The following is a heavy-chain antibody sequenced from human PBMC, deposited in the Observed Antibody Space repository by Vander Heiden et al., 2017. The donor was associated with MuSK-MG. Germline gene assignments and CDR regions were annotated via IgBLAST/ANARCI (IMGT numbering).Heavy chain of an antibody. CDR2: IIPIIGIA. CDR3: ASGLGVRRAFDI. V-gene: IGHV1-69*04. D-gene: IGHD2-15*01. CDR1: GGTFSSYV. Sequence: QVQLVQSWAEVKRPGASVKGCGKASGGTFSSYVISWVRQAPGQGLEWMGRIIPIIGIANYAQKFQGRVTITADKSTSTAYMELSSLRSEDTAVYYCASGLGVRRAFDIWGQGTMVTVSS. J-gene: IGHJ3*02.